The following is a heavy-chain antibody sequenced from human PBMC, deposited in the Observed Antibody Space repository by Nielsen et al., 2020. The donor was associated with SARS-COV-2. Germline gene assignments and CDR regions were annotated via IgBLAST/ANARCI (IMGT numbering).Heavy chain of an antibody. CDR3: ASGNIAVAGTDHYYGMDV. D-gene: IGHD6-19*01. J-gene: IGHJ6*02. V-gene: IGHV1-46*01. CDR1: GYTLTELS. Sequence: ASVKVSCKVSGYTLTELSMHWVRQAPGQGLEWMGVINPGSGSTTYARKFQDRVTMTRDTSTSTVYMELSSLRSEDTAVYYCASGNIAVAGTDHYYGMDVWGQGTTVTVSS. CDR2: INPGSGST.